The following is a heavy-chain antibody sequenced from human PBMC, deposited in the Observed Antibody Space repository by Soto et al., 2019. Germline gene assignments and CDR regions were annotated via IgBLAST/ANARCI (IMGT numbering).Heavy chain of an antibody. D-gene: IGHD3-22*01. Sequence: QVQLVQSGAEVKKPGASVKVSCKASGYTFTSYDINWVRQATGQGLEWMGWMNPNSGNTVYAQKCQGRVTMTRNTSTNTAYIELSSLKSDDTAVYYCAREKVVCETGNWGQGTLVTVSS. CDR1: GYTFTSYD. CDR2: MNPNSGNT. CDR3: AREKVVCETGN. J-gene: IGHJ4*02. V-gene: IGHV1-8*01.